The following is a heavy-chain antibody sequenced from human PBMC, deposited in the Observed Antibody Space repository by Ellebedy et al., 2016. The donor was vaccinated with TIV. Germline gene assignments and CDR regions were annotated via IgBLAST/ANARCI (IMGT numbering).Heavy chain of an antibody. J-gene: IGHJ4*02. V-gene: IGHV1-18*04. CDR1: GYTFTSYG. D-gene: IGHD3-10*01. CDR2: ISAYNGNT. Sequence: ASVKVSCKASGYTFTSYGISWVRQAPGQGLEWMGWISAYNGNTNYAQKLQGRVTMTTDTSTSTAYMELRSLRSDDTAVYYCARDIGGRGDPEILYWGQGTLVTVSS. CDR3: ARDIGGRGDPEILY.